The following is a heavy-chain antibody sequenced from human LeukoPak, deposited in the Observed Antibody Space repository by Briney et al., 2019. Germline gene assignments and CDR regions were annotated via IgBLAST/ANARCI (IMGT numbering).Heavy chain of an antibody. CDR3: AREGDNYGNWFDP. V-gene: IGHV4-59*01. Sequence: SETRSLTCTVSGGSISSYYWSWIRQPPGKGLEWIGYIYYSGSTNYNPSLKSRVTISLHTSKNQFSLKLSSVTTADTAVYYCAREGDNYGNWFDPWGQGTLVTVSS. CDR1: GGSISSYY. J-gene: IGHJ5*02. CDR2: IYYSGST. D-gene: IGHD5-18*01.